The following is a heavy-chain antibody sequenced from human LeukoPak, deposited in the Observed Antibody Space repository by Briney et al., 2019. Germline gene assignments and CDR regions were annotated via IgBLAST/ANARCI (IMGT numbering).Heavy chain of an antibody. J-gene: IGHJ4*02. Sequence: ASVKVSCKASGYTFTSYNINWVRQATGQGLEWMGWMNPDSGNTGYAQKFQGRVTMTRNTSISTAYMELSSLRSEDTAVYYCARQDTAMVVDYWGQGTLVTVSS. D-gene: IGHD5-18*01. CDR3: ARQDTAMVVDY. CDR2: MNPDSGNT. CDR1: GYTFTSYN. V-gene: IGHV1-8*01.